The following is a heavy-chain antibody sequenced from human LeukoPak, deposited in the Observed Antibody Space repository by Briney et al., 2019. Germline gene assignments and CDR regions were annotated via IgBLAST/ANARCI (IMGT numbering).Heavy chain of an antibody. V-gene: IGHV4-34*01. CDR1: GGSFSGYY. Sequence: SETQSLTCAVYGGSFSGYYWSWIRQPPGKGLEWIGEINHSGSTNYNPSLKSRVTISVDTSKNQFSLKLSSVTAADTAVYYCARLYYYDSSGPLGGYYYYYMDVWGKGTTVTISS. J-gene: IGHJ6*03. CDR3: ARLYYYDSSGPLGGYYYYYMDV. D-gene: IGHD3-22*01. CDR2: INHSGST.